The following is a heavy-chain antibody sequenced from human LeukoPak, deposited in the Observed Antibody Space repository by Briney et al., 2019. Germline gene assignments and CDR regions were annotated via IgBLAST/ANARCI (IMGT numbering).Heavy chain of an antibody. CDR1: EFTFSSYG. Sequence: GGSLRLSCAASEFTFSSYGMSWVRQAPGKGLEWVSAISGSGGSTYHADSVKGRFTISRDNSKNTLYLQMNSLRAEDTAVYYCAKCPQWLVPQNFDYWGQGTLVTVSS. D-gene: IGHD6-19*01. CDR2: ISGSGGST. J-gene: IGHJ4*02. V-gene: IGHV3-23*01. CDR3: AKCPQWLVPQNFDY.